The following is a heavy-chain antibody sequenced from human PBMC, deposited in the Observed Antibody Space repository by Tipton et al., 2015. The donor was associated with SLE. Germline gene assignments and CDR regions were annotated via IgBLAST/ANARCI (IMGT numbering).Heavy chain of an antibody. V-gene: IGHV3-48*03. CDR1: GFTFSSYE. CDR3: ARQGCSSTSCIRH. D-gene: IGHD2-2*01. J-gene: IGHJ1*01. CDR2: ISSSGSTI. Sequence: SLRLSCAGSGFTFSSYEMNWVRQAPGKGLEWVSYISSSGSTIYYADSVKGRFTISRDNAKNSLYLQMNSLRAEDTAVYYCARQGCSSTSCIRHWGQGTLVSVSS.